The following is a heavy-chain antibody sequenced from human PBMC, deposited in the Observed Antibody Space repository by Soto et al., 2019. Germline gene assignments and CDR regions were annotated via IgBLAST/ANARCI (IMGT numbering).Heavy chain of an antibody. CDR3: ANEIRPNDY. V-gene: IGHV3-23*01. Sequence: EVQLLESGGGLVQPGGSLRLSCAASGLPFSSHAMSWGRQAPGKGLEWVSSISISGGTTYYADSVRGRFTISRDNSKNTLYLHMNSLTAEDTAIYYCANEIRPNDYWGQGTLVTVSS. J-gene: IGHJ4*02. CDR1: GLPFSSHA. CDR2: ISISGGTT. D-gene: IGHD4-17*01.